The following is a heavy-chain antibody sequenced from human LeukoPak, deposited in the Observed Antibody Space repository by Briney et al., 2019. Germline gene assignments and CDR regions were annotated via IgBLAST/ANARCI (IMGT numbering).Heavy chain of an antibody. CDR3: ARVASLGGWSLGVDYYFDY. Sequence: VASVKVSCKASGGTFSSYAISWVRQAPGQELEWMGGIIPIFGTANYAQKFQGRVTITTDESTSTAYMELSSLRSEDTAVYYCARVASLGGWSLGVDYYFDYWGQGTLVTVSS. D-gene: IGHD6-19*01. J-gene: IGHJ4*02. CDR2: IIPIFGTA. CDR1: GGTFSSYA. V-gene: IGHV1-69*05.